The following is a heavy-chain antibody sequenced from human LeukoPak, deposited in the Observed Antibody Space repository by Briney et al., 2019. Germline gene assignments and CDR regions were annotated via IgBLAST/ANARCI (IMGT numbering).Heavy chain of an antibody. D-gene: IGHD6-19*01. Sequence: GGSLRLSCVASGFTFSIHGISWVRQAPGKGLEWMGIIYPGDSDTRYSPSFQGQVTISVDKSISTAYLQWSSLKASDTAMYFCARRTAVAGPIDYWGQGTLVTVSS. CDR2: IYPGDSDT. CDR1: GFTFSIHG. CDR3: ARRTAVAGPIDY. V-gene: IGHV5-51*01. J-gene: IGHJ4*02.